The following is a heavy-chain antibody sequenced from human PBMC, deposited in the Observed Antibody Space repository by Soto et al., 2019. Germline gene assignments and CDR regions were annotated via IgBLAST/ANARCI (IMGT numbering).Heavy chain of an antibody. J-gene: IGHJ6*02. CDR3: AKVLMIVLMVYDSYYYYYGMDV. CDR2: ISYDGSNK. Sequence: GGSLRLSCAASGFTFSSYGMHWVRQAPGKGLEWVAVISYDGSNKYYADSVKGRFTISRDNSKNTLYLQMNSLRAEDTAVYYCAKVLMIVLMVYDSYYYYYGMDVWGQGTTVTVSS. V-gene: IGHV3-30*18. CDR1: GFTFSSYG. D-gene: IGHD2-8*01.